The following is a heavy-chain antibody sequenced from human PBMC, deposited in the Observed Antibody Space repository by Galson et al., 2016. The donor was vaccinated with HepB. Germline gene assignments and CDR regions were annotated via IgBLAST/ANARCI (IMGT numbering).Heavy chain of an antibody. CDR1: GFTFSAYW. CDR3: VSGYTSGI. CDR2: INQDGSAG. Sequence: SLRLSCAASGFTFSAYWRCWGGQSREKGLEGVASINQDGSAGYYVDSAKGRFIISRDNARTSLSLQMNCLRVDDTSRYYCVSGYTSGIWGPGTMVIVSA. J-gene: IGHJ3*02. V-gene: IGHV3-7*01. D-gene: IGHD6-25*01.